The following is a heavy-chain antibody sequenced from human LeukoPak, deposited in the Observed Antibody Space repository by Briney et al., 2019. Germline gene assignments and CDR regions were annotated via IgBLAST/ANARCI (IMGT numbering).Heavy chain of an antibody. Sequence: SETLSLTCTVSGGSISIYYWSWIRQPPGKGLEWIGYIYYTGSTSYNPSLKSRVTMSLDASKNQFSLELNSVTPADTAVYYCARGGNYWPQWWFDPWGRGTLDSVSS. J-gene: IGHJ5*02. V-gene: IGHV4-59*01. CDR3: ARGGNYWPQWWFDP. D-gene: IGHD1-26*01. CDR2: IYYTGST. CDR1: GGSISIYY.